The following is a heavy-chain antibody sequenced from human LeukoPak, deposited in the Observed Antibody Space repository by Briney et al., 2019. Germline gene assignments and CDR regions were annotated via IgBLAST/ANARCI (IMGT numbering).Heavy chain of an antibody. D-gene: IGHD6-6*01. J-gene: IGHJ4*02. CDR1: GFTFSSYW. Sequence: AGGSLRLSCAASGFTFSSYWMSWVRQAPGKGLEWVANIKQDGSEKYYVDSVKGRFTISRDNAKNSLYLQMNSLRAEDTAVYYCAASSSFVLYYFDYWGQGTLVTVSS. V-gene: IGHV3-7*01. CDR2: IKQDGSEK. CDR3: AASSSFVLYYFDY.